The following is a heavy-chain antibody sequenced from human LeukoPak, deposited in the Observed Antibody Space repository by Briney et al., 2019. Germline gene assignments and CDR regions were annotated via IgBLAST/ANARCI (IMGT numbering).Heavy chain of an antibody. J-gene: IGHJ4*02. CDR3: ARIRSDFGVSIRLTRFPEFDS. CDR2: TYYRSKWYN. Sequence: SQTLSLTCAISGDSVSSNGAAWNWIRQSPSRGLEWLGRTYYRSKWYNDYALSVKSRIAINPDTSKNQFSLQLNSVTPEDTAVYYCARIRSDFGVSIRLTRFPEFDSWGQGILVTVSS. V-gene: IGHV6-1*01. D-gene: IGHD3-3*01. CDR1: GDSVSSNGAA.